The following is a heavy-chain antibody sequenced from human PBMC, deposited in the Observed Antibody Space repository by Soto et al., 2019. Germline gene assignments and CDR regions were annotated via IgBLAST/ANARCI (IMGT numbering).Heavy chain of an antibody. V-gene: IGHV1-69*06. Sequence: GAAVKVSCKASGVTFSSYAISWVLQAPGQGLEWMGGIIPIFGTANYAQKFRGRVTITADKSTSTAYMELSSLRSEDPAVYYCAIPEMATGYWGQGTLVTVSS. CDR3: AIPEMATGY. D-gene: IGHD5-12*01. CDR2: IIPIFGTA. CDR1: GVTFSSYA. J-gene: IGHJ4*02.